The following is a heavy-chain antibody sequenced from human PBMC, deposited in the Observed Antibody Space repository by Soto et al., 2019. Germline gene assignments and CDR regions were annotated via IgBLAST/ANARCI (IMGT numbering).Heavy chain of an antibody. CDR3: ARLITGTVWVDY. J-gene: IGHJ4*02. Sequence: QVPLVQSGAGLKKPGASVTVSCKASGYIFSSYAMHWVRQAPGQRLGWMGWVNPANGYTKYSQTFQGRVTITWDTSASTAYMDLSSLRSGDTAVYYCARLITGTVWVDYCGQGTLVTVSS. CDR1: GYIFSSYA. D-gene: IGHD1-20*01. V-gene: IGHV1-3*01. CDR2: VNPANGYT.